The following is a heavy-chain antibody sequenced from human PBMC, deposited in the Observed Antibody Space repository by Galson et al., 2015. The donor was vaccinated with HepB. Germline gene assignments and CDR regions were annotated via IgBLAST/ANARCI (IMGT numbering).Heavy chain of an antibody. D-gene: IGHD6-19*01. CDR1: GFSLNTYGVS. J-gene: IGHJ4*02. V-gene: IGHV2-70*01. Sequence: PALMKPTQTLSLTCSFSGFSLNTYGVSVSWIRQPPGKALEWLALIDSDDDKYYSTSLETRLTISKDTSKNQVVLTMTNMDPVDTATYYCARTRLAVAAIDYWGQGTLVTVSS. CDR3: ARTRLAVAAIDY. CDR2: IDSDDDK.